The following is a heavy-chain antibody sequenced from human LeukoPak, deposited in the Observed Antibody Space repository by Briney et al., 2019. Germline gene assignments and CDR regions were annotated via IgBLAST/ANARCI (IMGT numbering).Heavy chain of an antibody. V-gene: IGHV4-34*01. J-gene: IGHJ5*02. D-gene: IGHD6-13*01. Sequence: PSETLSLTCAVYGGSFSGYYWSWIRQPPGKGLEWIGEINHSGSTNYNPSLKSRVTISVDTSKNQFSLKLSSVTAADTAVYYCARWDYSSSSQNWFDPWGQGTLVTVSS. CDR2: INHSGST. CDR1: GGSFSGYY. CDR3: ARWDYSSSSQNWFDP.